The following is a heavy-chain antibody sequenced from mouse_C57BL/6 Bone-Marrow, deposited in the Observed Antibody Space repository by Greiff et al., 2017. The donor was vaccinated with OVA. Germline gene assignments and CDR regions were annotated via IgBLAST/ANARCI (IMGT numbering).Heavy chain of an antibody. CDR1: GYTFTSYG. V-gene: IGHV1-81*01. CDR2: IYPRSGNT. CDR3: ARGYYYADY. Sequence: VQLQESGAELARPGASVKLSCKASGYTFTSYGISWVKQRTGQGLEWIGEIYPRSGNTYYTEKFKGKATLTADKSSSTAYMELRSLTSEDSAVYFCARGYYYADYWGQGTTLTVSS. J-gene: IGHJ2*01.